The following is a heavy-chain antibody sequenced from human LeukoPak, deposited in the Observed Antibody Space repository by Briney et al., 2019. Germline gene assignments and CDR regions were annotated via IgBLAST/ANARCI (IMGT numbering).Heavy chain of an antibody. CDR1: GFTFSRYT. CDR3: ARDDRNGLDP. CDR2: ISYDGTNK. Sequence: QSGGSLRLSCASSGFTFSRYTMHWVRQAPGKGLEWVAVISYDGTNKFYADSVKGRFTISRDDSKNTLYLQMNSVGDEDTAVYYCARDDRNGLDPWGQGTLVSVSS. V-gene: IGHV3-30*14. D-gene: IGHD1-14*01. J-gene: IGHJ5*02.